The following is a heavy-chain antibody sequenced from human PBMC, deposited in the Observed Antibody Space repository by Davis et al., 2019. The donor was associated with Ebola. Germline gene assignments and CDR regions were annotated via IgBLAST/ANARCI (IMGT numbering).Heavy chain of an antibody. D-gene: IGHD4-17*01. V-gene: IGHV3-74*01. Sequence: PGGSLRLSCAASGFTFNKYWMHWVRQAPGKGLVYVSRISSGGGITSYADSVKGRFTISRDNAKSTLYLQMNSLTAEDTAVYYCVRTTYGAPEYWGQGTLVTVSS. CDR1: GFTFNKYW. J-gene: IGHJ4*02. CDR2: ISSGGGIT. CDR3: VRTTYGAPEY.